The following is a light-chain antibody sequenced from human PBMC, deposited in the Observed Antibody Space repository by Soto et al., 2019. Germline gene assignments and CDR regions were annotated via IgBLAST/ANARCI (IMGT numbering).Light chain of an antibody. Sequence: DIQMTQSPSTLSASVGDRVTITCRASQSINNWLAWYQQKPAKAPKLLIYKASNLDIGVPSRFSGSGSGTEFTLTLNRLQPDDFATYYGQQYDTYWTFGQGTKVEIK. CDR3: QQYDTYWT. J-gene: IGKJ1*01. V-gene: IGKV1-5*03. CDR2: KAS. CDR1: QSINNW.